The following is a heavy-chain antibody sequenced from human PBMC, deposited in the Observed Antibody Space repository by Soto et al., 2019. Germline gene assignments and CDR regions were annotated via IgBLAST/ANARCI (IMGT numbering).Heavy chain of an antibody. V-gene: IGHV1-2*04. CDR2: INSNSGGT. CDR1: GYTFTGYY. Sequence: ASVKVSCKASGYTFTGYYMHWVRQAPGQGLEWMGWINSNSGGTNYAQKFQGWVTMTRDTSISTAYMELSRLRSDDTAVYYCARDRSGYDYGNWFDPWGQGTLVTVSS. CDR3: ARDRSGYDYGNWFDP. D-gene: IGHD5-12*01. J-gene: IGHJ5*02.